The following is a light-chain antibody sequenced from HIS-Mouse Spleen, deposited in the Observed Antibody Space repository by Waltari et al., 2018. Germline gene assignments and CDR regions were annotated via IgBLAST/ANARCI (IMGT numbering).Light chain of an antibody. V-gene: IGLV2-11*01. CDR2: DVS. J-gene: IGLJ3*02. CDR3: CSYAGSYTWV. Sequence: QSALTQPRSVSGSPGPSVTISCTGTSRDVGGYNYLSWYQQHPGKAPTLMIYDVSKRPSGVPDRFSGSKSGNTASLTISGLQAEDEADYYCCSYAGSYTWVFGGGTKLTVL. CDR1: SRDVGGYNY.